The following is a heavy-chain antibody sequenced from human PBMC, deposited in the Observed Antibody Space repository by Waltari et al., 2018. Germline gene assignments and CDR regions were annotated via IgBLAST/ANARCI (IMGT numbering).Heavy chain of an antibody. CDR3: ARGPIRGVIMTLYNWFDP. D-gene: IGHD3-10*01. J-gene: IGHJ5*02. CDR2: INHSGST. CDR1: GGSFSGYY. V-gene: IGHV4-34*01. Sequence: QVQLQQWGAGLLKPSETLSLTCAVYGGSFSGYYWSWIRQPPGKGLEWIGEINHSGSTNYNPSLKSRVTISVDTSKNQFSLKLSSVTAADTAVYYCARGPIRGVIMTLYNWFDPWGQGTLVTVSS.